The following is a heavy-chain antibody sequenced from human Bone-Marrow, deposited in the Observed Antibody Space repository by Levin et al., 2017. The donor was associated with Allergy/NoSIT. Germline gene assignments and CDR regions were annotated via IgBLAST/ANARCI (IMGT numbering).Heavy chain of an antibody. CDR1: GLIFSASW. J-gene: IGHJ5*02. CDR2: INGDGSEK. CDR3: TRNEA. Sequence: RSGGSLRLSCAGSGLIFSASWMSWVRQGPGKGPEWVANINGDGSEKYYADSVEGRFTISRDNAKNSLFLQMNNLREEDTAVYYCTRNEAWGQGTLVTVS. V-gene: IGHV3-7*04.